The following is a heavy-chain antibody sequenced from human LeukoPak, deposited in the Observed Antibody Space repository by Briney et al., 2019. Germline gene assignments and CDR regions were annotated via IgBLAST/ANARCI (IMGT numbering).Heavy chain of an antibody. J-gene: IGHJ4*02. CDR3: ASTADYGGNSGWFDY. Sequence: SVKVPCKASGGTFSSYAISWVRQAPGQGLEWMGGIIPIFGTANYAQKFQGRVTITADKSTSTAYMELSSLRSEDTAVYYCASTADYGGNSGWFDYWGQGTLVTVSS. D-gene: IGHD4-23*01. CDR1: GGTFSSYA. CDR2: IIPIFGTA. V-gene: IGHV1-69*06.